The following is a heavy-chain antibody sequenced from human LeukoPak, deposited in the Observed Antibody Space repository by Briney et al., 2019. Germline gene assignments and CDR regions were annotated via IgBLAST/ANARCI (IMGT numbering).Heavy chain of an antibody. CDR2: IIPIFGTA. Sequence: GASVTVSCKASGGTFSSYAISWVRQAPGQGLEWMRGIIPIFGTANYAQKFQGRVTITADESTSTAYMELSSLRSEDTAVYYCARATWPTPYYYYGMDVWGQGTTVTVSS. D-gene: IGHD2-15*01. CDR3: ARATWPTPYYYYGMDV. V-gene: IGHV1-69*01. CDR1: GGTFSSYA. J-gene: IGHJ6*02.